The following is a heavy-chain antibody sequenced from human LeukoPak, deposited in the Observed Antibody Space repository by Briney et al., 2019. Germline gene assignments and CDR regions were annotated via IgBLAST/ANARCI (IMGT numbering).Heavy chain of an antibody. Sequence: SQTLSLTCTVSGGSISSYYWSWIRQPAGKGLEWIGRIYTSGSTNYNPSLKSRVTMSVDTSKNQFSLKLSSVTAADTAVYYCARDGTPRYKWSPSGYFDYWGQGTLVTVSS. CDR3: ARDGTPRYKWSPSGYFDY. CDR1: GGSISSYY. J-gene: IGHJ4*02. V-gene: IGHV4-4*07. D-gene: IGHD1-20*01. CDR2: IYTSGST.